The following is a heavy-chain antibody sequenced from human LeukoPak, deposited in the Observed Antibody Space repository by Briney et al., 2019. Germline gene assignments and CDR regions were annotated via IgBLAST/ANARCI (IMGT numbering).Heavy chain of an antibody. Sequence: GGSLRLSCVASGFILSTSEMNWVRQAPGKGLEWVSFIATDGTIYYADSVKGRFTLSRDNAKNSLYLQMNSLRAEDTAVYYCARSAAAGRIVATFAYWGQGTLVTVSS. J-gene: IGHJ4*02. CDR2: IATDGTI. CDR1: GFILSTSE. CDR3: ARSAAAGRIVATFAY. D-gene: IGHD5-12*01. V-gene: IGHV3-48*03.